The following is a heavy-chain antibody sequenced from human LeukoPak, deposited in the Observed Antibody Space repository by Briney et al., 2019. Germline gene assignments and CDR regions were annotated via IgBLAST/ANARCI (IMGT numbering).Heavy chain of an antibody. J-gene: IGHJ4*02. CDR3: ARGPFGF. CDR2: IKQDGSEK. D-gene: IGHD3-10*01. CDR1: GFTFSSYE. V-gene: IGHV3-7*01. Sequence: GGSLRLSCAASGFTFSSYEMNWVRQAPGKGLEWVANIKQDGSEKYYVDSVKGRFTISRDNAKNSLYLQMNSLRAEDTAVYYCARGPFGFGGQGTLVTVSS.